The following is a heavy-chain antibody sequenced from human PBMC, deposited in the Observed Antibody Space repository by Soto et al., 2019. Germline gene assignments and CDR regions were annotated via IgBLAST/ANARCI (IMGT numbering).Heavy chain of an antibody. CDR2: IIPMFGTA. D-gene: IGHD5-18*01. J-gene: IGHJ4*02. Sequence: QVQLVQSGAEVKKPESSVKVSCKAPGGTFSTYAISWVRQAPGQGLEWMGGIIPMFGTANYAQRFQDRVTITADESTNTVYMELSSLRSEDTAVYFCARGIQLWLRRINNGYSGWGQGTLVTVPS. V-gene: IGHV1-69*12. CDR1: GGTFSTYA. CDR3: ARGIQLWLRRINNGYSG.